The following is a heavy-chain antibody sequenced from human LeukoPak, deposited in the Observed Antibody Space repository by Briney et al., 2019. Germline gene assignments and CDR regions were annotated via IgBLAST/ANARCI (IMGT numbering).Heavy chain of an antibody. CDR2: IYTSGRT. D-gene: IGHD6-19*01. CDR3: ARDMTGSGWYDAFDI. V-gene: IGHV4-61*02. Sequence: SETLSLTCTVSGGTISSESYYWSGVRQPAGEGLEWIGRIYTSGRTNCNPSLKSRVTISVDTPKNQFSLKLNSVPAADMAVYYCARDMTGSGWYDAFDIWGQGTMVAVSS. CDR1: GGTISSESYY. J-gene: IGHJ3*02.